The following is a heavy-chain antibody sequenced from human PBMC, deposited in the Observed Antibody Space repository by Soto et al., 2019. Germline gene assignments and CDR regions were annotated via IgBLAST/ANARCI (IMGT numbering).Heavy chain of an antibody. D-gene: IGHD3-10*01. CDR2: INHSGST. V-gene: IGHV4-34*01. Sequence: QVQLQQWGAGLLKPLETLSLTCAVYGGSFSGYYWSWIRQPPGKGLEWIGEINHSGSTNYNPSLKSRVTISVDTSKNQFSLKLSSVTAADTAVYYCASSKDGSGSFDMDVWGKGTTVTVSS. CDR3: ASSKDGSGSFDMDV. J-gene: IGHJ6*03. CDR1: GGSFSGYY.